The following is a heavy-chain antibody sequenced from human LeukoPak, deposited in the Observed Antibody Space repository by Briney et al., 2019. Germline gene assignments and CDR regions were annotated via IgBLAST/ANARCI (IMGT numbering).Heavy chain of an antibody. CDR2: ISGSGGST. V-gene: IGHV3-23*01. J-gene: IGHJ5*02. CDR1: GFTFSSYA. Sequence: HPGGSLRLSCAASGFTFSSYAMSWVRQAPGKGLEWVSAISGSGGSTYYADSVKGRFTISRDNSRNTLYLQMNSLRAEDTAVYYCAKMDTAMVMSWAGAPNWFDPWGQGTLVTVSS. D-gene: IGHD5-18*01. CDR3: AKMDTAMVMSWAGAPNWFDP.